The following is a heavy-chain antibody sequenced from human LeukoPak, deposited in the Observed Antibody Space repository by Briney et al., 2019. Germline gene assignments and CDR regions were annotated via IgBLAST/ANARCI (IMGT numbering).Heavy chain of an antibody. D-gene: IGHD3-3*01. CDR3: ARLYYDFWSGSFRAFDI. Sequence: PSETLSLTCTVSGGSISSSSYYWGWIRQPPGKGLEWIGSIYYSGSTNYNPSLKSRVTISVDTSKNQFSLKLSSVTAADTAVYYCARLYYDFWSGSFRAFDIWGQGTMVTVSS. CDR2: IYYSGST. V-gene: IGHV4-39*01. CDR1: GGSISSSSYY. J-gene: IGHJ3*02.